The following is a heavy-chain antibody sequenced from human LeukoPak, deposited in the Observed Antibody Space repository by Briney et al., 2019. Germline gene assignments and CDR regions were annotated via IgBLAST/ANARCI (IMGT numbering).Heavy chain of an antibody. J-gene: IGHJ4*02. V-gene: IGHV4-38-2*02. CDR3: ARRGWGSYYYGSGPKFDY. Sequence: PSETLSLTCTVSGYSISSGYYWGWIRQPPGKGLEWIGSIYHSGSTNYNPSLKSRVTISVDTSKNQFSLKLSSVTAADTAVYYCARRGWGSYYYGSGPKFDYWGQGTLVTVSS. CDR2: IYHSGST. D-gene: IGHD3-10*01. CDR1: GYSISSGYY.